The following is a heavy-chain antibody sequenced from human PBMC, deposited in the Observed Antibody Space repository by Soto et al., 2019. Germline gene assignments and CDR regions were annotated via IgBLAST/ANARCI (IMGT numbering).Heavy chain of an antibody. CDR2: VKTRANNYAT. Sequence: EVQLVESGGGLVQPGESVILSCAASGFSFSGFAIHWVRQAPGKGLEWLARVKTRANNYATAYLASVKGRFTISRDDSKNMSYLQMKRLKIQDTAVYYCARLWGNGGVSPPFYLDYWGRGALVTVSS. D-gene: IGHD2-8*02. V-gene: IGHV3-73*02. CDR1: GFSFSGFA. CDR3: ARLWGNGGVSPPFYLDY. J-gene: IGHJ4*02.